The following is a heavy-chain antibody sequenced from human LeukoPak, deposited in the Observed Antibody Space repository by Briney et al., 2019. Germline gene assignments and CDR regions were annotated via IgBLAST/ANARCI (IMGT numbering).Heavy chain of an antibody. J-gene: IGHJ4*02. Sequence: ASVKVSCKASGYTFTSYDINWVRQATGQGLEWMGWMNPNSGNTGYAQKLQGRVTMTTDTSTSTAYMELRSLRSDDTAVYYCASRGYYGGSYYFDYWGQGTPVTVSS. V-gene: IGHV1-8*01. CDR3: ASRGYYGGSYYFDY. D-gene: IGHD4-23*01. CDR1: GYTFTSYD. CDR2: MNPNSGNT.